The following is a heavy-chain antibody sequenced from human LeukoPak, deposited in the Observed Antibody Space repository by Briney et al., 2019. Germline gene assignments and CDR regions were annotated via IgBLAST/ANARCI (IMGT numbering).Heavy chain of an antibody. CDR3: ASTYYYGSGSYYDWFDP. D-gene: IGHD3-10*01. V-gene: IGHV3-74*01. Sequence: GGSLRLSCAASRFTFSSYWMHWVRQAPGKGLVWVSRINSDGSSTSYADSVKGRFTISRDNAKNTLYLQMNSLRAEDTAVYYCASTYYYGSGSYYDWFDPWGQGTLVTVSS. J-gene: IGHJ5*02. CDR2: INSDGSST. CDR1: RFTFSSYW.